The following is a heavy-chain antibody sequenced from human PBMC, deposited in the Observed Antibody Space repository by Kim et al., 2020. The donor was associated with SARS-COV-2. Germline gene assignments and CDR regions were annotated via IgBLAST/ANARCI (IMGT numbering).Heavy chain of an antibody. D-gene: IGHD6-19*01. CDR3: ARGRSSGWLGYWYFDL. Sequence: SETLSLTCAVYGGSFSGYYWSWIRQPPGKGLEWIGEINHSGSTNYNPSLKSRVTISVDTSKNQFSLKLRSVTAADTAVYYCARGRSSGWLGYWYFDLWGRGTLVTVSS. CDR1: GGSFSGYY. V-gene: IGHV4-34*01. J-gene: IGHJ2*01. CDR2: INHSGST.